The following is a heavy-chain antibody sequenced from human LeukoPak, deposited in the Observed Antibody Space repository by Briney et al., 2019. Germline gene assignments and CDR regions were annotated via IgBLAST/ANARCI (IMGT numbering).Heavy chain of an antibody. CDR2: ISSSSSTI. D-gene: IGHD6-19*01. J-gene: IGHJ4*02. Sequence: GGSLRLSCAASGFTFSSYSMNWVRQAPGKGLEWVSYISSSSSTIYHADSVKGRFTISRDNAKNSLYLQMNSLRAEDTAVYYCAKGGAVAAFDYWGQGTLVTVSS. V-gene: IGHV3-48*01. CDR3: AKGGAVAAFDY. CDR1: GFTFSSYS.